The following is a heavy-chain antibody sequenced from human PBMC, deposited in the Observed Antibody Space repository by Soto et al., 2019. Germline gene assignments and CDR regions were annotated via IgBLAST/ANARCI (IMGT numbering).Heavy chain of an antibody. CDR3: AQGGGSAMVTEDAFDI. CDR2: IWYDGSNK. Sequence: GGSLRLSCAASGFTFSSYGMHWVRQAPGKGLEWVAVIWYDGSNKYYADSVKGRFTISRDNSKNTLYLQMNSLRAEDTAVYYCAQGGGSAMVTEDAFDIWGQGTMVTVSS. J-gene: IGHJ3*02. V-gene: IGHV3-33*06. D-gene: IGHD5-18*01. CDR1: GFTFSSYG.